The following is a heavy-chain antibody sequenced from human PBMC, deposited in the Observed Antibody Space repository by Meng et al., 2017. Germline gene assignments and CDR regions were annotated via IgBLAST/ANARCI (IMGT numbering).Heavy chain of an antibody. CDR2: IYPGDSDT. V-gene: IGHV5-51*01. CDR3: ARLRDIVATMGGDDAFAI. CDR1: GYSFTSYW. Sequence: GGSLRLSCKGSGYSFTSYWIGWVRQMPGKVLEWVGIIYPGDSDTRYSPSFQGQVTISADKSISTAYLQWSSLKASDTAMYYCARLRDIVATMGGDDAFAIWGQGKKV. D-gene: IGHD5-12*01. J-gene: IGHJ3*02.